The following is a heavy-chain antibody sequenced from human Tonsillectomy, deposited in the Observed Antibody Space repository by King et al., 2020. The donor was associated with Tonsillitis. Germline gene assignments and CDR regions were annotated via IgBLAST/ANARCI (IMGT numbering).Heavy chain of an antibody. J-gene: IGHJ4*02. CDR2: IKQDGSEK. CDR3: ARDGRAKWNRDSSGSYYDY. Sequence: EVQLVESGGGLVQPGGSLRLSCAASGFIFSRHWMSWVRQAPGKGLEWVANIKQDGSEKYYVDSVKGRFTISRDNAKNSLYLQMDSLRDEDTAVYYCARDGRAKWNRDSSGSYYDYWGQGTLVTVSS. CDR1: GFIFSRHW. V-gene: IGHV3-7*01. D-gene: IGHD3-22*01.